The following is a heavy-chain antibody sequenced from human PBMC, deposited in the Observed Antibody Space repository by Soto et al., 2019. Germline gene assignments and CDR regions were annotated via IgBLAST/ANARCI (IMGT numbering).Heavy chain of an antibody. V-gene: IGHV1-69*02. Sequence: SVKVSCKASGGTFSSYTISWVRQAPGQGLEWMGRIIPILGIANYAQKIQERVTIIRDMSTSTSYMELSSLTSEDTAVYYCVLCTTTSCYGKFDYWGQGTLVTVSS. CDR2: IIPILGIA. J-gene: IGHJ4*02. CDR3: VLCTTTSCYGKFDY. CDR1: GGTFSSYT. D-gene: IGHD2-2*01.